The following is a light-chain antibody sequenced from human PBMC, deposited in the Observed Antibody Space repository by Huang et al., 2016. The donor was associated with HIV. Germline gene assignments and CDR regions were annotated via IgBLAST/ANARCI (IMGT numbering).Light chain of an antibody. Sequence: EIVLSQSPGTLSLSPGERATLSCRASQSVSGNYVAWYQQKPGQAPRHLMYGASSRATGVPGRCSGSGSGTDFTNPISRLEPEDFAVYYCQQSGSSPMYIFGQGTRLEIK. V-gene: IGKV3-20*01. CDR1: QSVSGNY. CDR2: GAS. CDR3: QQSGSSPMYI. J-gene: IGKJ2*01.